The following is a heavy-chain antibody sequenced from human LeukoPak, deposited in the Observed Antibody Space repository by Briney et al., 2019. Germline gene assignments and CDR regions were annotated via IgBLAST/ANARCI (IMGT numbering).Heavy chain of an antibody. D-gene: IGHD5-18*01. V-gene: IGHV3-74*01. J-gene: IGHJ4*02. CDR3: ARRWDTFDY. CDR1: GLTFSSYW. Sequence: GGSLRLSCAASGLTFSSYWMHWVRQAPGKGLVWVSRIKSDGSSTNYADSVKGRFTISRDNAKNPLYLQMNSLRAEDTAVYYCARRWDTFDYWGQGTLVTVSS. CDR2: IKSDGSST.